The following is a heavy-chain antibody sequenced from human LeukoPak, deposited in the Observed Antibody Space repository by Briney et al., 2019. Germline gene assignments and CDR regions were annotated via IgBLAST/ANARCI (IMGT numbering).Heavy chain of an antibody. J-gene: IGHJ6*04. CDR2: ISSSSSYI. V-gene: IGHV3-21*06. CDR3: ARDVYVLLWFGELFHYGMDV. D-gene: IGHD3-10*01. CDR1: GFTFSSFW. Sequence: GGSLRLSCAASGFTFSSFWMSWVRQAPGKGLEWVSSISSSSSYIYYADSVKGRFTISRDNAKNSLYLQMNSLRAEDTAVYYCARDVYVLLWFGELFHYGMDVWGKGTTVTVSS.